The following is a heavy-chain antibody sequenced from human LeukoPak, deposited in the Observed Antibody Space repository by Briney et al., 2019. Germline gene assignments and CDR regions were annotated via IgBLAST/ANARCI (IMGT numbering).Heavy chain of an antibody. CDR3: TRGSIAYYYMDV. V-gene: IGHV4-34*01. J-gene: IGHJ6*03. D-gene: IGHD3-22*01. CDR2: INHSGST. Sequence: SETLSLTCAVYGGSFSGYYWSWIRQPPGKGLEWIGEINHSGSTNYNPSLKSRVTISVDTFKNQFSLKLSSVTAADTAVYYCTRGSIAYYYMDVWGKGTTVTISS. CDR1: GGSFSGYY.